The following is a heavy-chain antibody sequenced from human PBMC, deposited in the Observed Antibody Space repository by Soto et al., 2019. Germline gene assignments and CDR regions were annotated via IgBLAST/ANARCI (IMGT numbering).Heavy chain of an antibody. V-gene: IGHV4-59*01. Sequence: SETLSLTCTVSGGSISSYYWSWIRQPPGKGLEWIGYIYYSGSTNYNPSLKSRVTISVDTSKNQFSLKLSSVTAADTAVYYCEREYYDILTGYYGWFDPWGQGTLVTVSS. D-gene: IGHD3-9*01. CDR1: GGSISSYY. CDR3: EREYYDILTGYYGWFDP. CDR2: IYYSGST. J-gene: IGHJ5*02.